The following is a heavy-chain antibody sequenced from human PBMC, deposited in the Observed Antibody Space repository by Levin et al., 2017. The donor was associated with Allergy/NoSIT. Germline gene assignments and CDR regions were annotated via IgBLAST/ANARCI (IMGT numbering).Heavy chain of an antibody. D-gene: IGHD2-21*01. CDR2: IIPILGIA. CDR1: GGTFSSYT. V-gene: IGHV1-69*04. CDR3: ARDRVLVLTYWYFDL. J-gene: IGHJ2*01. Sequence: GASVKVSCKASGGTFSSYTISWVRQAPGQGLEWMGRIIPILGIANYAQKFQGRVTITADKSTSTAYMELSSLRSEDTAVYYCARDRVLVLTYWYFDLWGRGTLVTVSS.